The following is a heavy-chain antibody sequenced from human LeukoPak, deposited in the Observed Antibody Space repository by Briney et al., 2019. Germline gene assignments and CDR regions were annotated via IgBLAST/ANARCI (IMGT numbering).Heavy chain of an antibody. CDR1: GGSISSYY. J-gene: IGHJ3*02. D-gene: IGHD2-15*01. CDR3: AREIYCSGGSCSLDAFDI. CDR2: IYYSGST. V-gene: IGHV4-59*01. Sequence: PSETLSLTCTVSGGSISSYYWSWIRQPPGKGLEWIGYIYYSGSTNYNPSLKSRVTISVDTSKNQFSLRLSSVTAADTAVYYCAREIYCSGGSCSLDAFDIWGQGTMVTVSS.